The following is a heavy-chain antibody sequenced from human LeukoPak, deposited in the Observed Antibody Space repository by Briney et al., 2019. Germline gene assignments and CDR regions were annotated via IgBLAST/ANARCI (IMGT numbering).Heavy chain of an antibody. J-gene: IGHJ3*02. CDR3: ARAEPAATLISFDI. D-gene: IGHD2-15*01. CDR2: IIPIFGTA. CDR1: GGTFSSYA. V-gene: IGHV1-69*13. Sequence: ASVKVSCKASGGTFSSYAISWVRQAPGQGLEWMGGIIPIFGTANYAQKFQGRVTITADESTSTAYMELSSLRSEDTAVYYCARAEPAATLISFDIWGQGTMVTVSS.